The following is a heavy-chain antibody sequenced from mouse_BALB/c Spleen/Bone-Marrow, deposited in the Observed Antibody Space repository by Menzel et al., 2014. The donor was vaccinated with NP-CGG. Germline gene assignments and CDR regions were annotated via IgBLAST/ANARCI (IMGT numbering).Heavy chain of an antibody. V-gene: IGHV5-9*02. CDR3: VRRVQLDY. CDR1: GFAFSSYD. J-gene: IGHJ2*01. Sequence: EAQLVESGGGLVKPGGSLKLSCAASGFAFSSYDMSWVRQTPEKRLERVATISSGGSYTYYPDSVKGRFTISRDNARNTLYLQMSSLRSEDTALYYCVRRVQLDYWGQGTTLTVSS. CDR2: ISSGGSYT.